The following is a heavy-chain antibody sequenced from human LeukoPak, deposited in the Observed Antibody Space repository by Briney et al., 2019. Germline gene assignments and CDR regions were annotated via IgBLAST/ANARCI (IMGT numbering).Heavy chain of an antibody. J-gene: IGHJ6*03. CDR1: GGSISSYY. D-gene: IGHD6-13*01. CDR2: IYYSGST. V-gene: IGHV4-59*01. Sequence: SETLSLTCAVSGGSISSYYWSWIRQPPGQGLEWIGYIYYSGSTNYNPSLKSRVTISVDTSKNQFSLKLSSVTASDTAVYYCARVRDSSSWYPNYYYYYYMDVWGKGTTVTISS. CDR3: ARVRDSSSWYPNYYYYYYMDV.